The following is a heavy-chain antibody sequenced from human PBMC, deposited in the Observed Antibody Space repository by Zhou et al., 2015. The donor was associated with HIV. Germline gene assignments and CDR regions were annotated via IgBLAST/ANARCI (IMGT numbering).Heavy chain of an antibody. Sequence: QLQLVQSGAEVKKPGASVKVSCKASGGTFITSWMRQAPGQGLEWMGGITPIFGTTNDAQKFQGRVTITADESTSTVYMELSSLRSEDTAVYYCARGGTVARGAIRKMPQFYYYYVMEVWGQGTTVTVSS. CDR3: ARGGTVARGAIRKMPQFYYYYVMEV. J-gene: IGHJ6*02. CDR2: ITPIFGTT. D-gene: IGHD3-10*01. CDR1: GGTFIT. V-gene: IGHV1-69*19.